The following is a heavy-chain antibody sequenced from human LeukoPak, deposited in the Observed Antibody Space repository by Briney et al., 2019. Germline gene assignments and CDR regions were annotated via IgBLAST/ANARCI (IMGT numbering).Heavy chain of an antibody. CDR1: GDSVSSKSAV. V-gene: IGHV6-1*01. CDR3: ASVRWPDAFDI. Sequence: SQTLSLTCALSGDSVSSKSAVWNWIRQSPSRGLEWLGRTYYRSKWHYDYAISVKGRIIINPDTSKNQFSLQLNSVTPDDTAVYFCASVRWPDAFDIWGQGTMVTVSS. D-gene: IGHD5-24*01. CDR2: TYYRSKWHY. J-gene: IGHJ3*02.